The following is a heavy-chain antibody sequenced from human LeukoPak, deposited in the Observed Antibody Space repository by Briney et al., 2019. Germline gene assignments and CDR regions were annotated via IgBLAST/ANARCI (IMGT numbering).Heavy chain of an antibody. CDR2: INPNSGGT. Sequence: GASVKVSCKASGYTFTGYYIHWVRQAPGQGLEWMGWINPNSGGTNYAQKLQGRVTMTTDTSTSTAYMELRSLRSDDTAVYYCARGNPIYYYYYMDVWGKGTTVTVSS. J-gene: IGHJ6*03. V-gene: IGHV1-2*02. CDR1: GYTFTGYY. CDR3: ARGNPIYYYYYMDV.